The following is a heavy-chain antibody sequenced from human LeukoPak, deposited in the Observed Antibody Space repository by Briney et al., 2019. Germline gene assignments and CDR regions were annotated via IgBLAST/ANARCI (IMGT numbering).Heavy chain of an antibody. CDR1: GFTFSSYA. D-gene: IGHD3-10*01. J-gene: IGHJ6*03. CDR3: AKRVRGVIIKSSDYYYYMDV. Sequence: GGSLRLSCAASGFTFSSYAMSWVRQAPGKGLEWVSAISGSGGSTYYADSVKGRFTISRDNSKNTLYLQMNSLRAEDTAVYYCAKRVRGVIIKSSDYYYYMDVWGKGTTVTISS. V-gene: IGHV3-23*01. CDR2: ISGSGGST.